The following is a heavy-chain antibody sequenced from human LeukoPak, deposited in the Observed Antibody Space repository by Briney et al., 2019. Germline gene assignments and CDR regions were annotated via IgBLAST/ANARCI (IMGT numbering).Heavy chain of an antibody. V-gene: IGHV5-51*01. CDR1: GYSFTSYW. Sequence: GESLKISCKGSGYSFTSYWIGCVRQMPGKGLEWMGIIYPGDSDTRYSPSFQGQVTISADKSISTAYLQWSSLKASDTAMYYCARQEEYCSSTSCLTYFDYWGQGTLVTVSS. CDR2: IYPGDSDT. D-gene: IGHD2-2*01. J-gene: IGHJ4*02. CDR3: ARQEEYCSSTSCLTYFDY.